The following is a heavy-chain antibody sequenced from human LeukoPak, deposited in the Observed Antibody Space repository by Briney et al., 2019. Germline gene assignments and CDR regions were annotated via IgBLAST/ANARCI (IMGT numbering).Heavy chain of an antibody. J-gene: IGHJ4*02. CDR2: ISGDGGTT. V-gene: IGHV3-23*01. D-gene: IGHD3-10*01. CDR1: GFTFGSYA. Sequence: PGGSLRLSCAASGFTFGSYAMSWVRQAPGKGLEWVSIISGDGGTTFYADSVKGRFTMSRDNSKNTLSLQMNSLRAEDTAIYYCAKPPYGSGNYYNYFDSWGQGALVTVSS. CDR3: AKPPYGSGNYYNYFDS.